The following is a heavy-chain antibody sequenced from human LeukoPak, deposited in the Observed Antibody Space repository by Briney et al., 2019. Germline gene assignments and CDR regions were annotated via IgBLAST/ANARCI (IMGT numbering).Heavy chain of an antibody. V-gene: IGHV1-3*01. Sequence: ASVKVSCKASGYTFTSYAMHWVRQAPGQRLEWMGWINAGNGNTKYSQKFQGRVTITRDTSTSTAYMELRSLRSDDTAVYYCARDSAGYCSSTSCYGRWNWFDPWGQGTLVTVSS. CDR2: INAGNGNT. CDR1: GYTFTSYA. CDR3: ARDSAGYCSSTSCYGRWNWFDP. J-gene: IGHJ5*02. D-gene: IGHD2-2*01.